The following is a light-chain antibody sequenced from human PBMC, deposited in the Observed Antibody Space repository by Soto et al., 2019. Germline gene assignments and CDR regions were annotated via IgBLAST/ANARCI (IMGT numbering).Light chain of an antibody. Sequence: QSVLTQPPSVSEAPGQRVTISGTGRSSNIGAGYEAHWYQQVPGTAPNLLIYENTNRPSGVPDRFSGSKSGTSASLAITGLKAEDEAEYYCLSYDSSLSGYVFGTGTKLTVL. V-gene: IGLV1-40*01. CDR3: LSYDSSLSGYV. J-gene: IGLJ1*01. CDR1: SSNIGAGYE. CDR2: ENT.